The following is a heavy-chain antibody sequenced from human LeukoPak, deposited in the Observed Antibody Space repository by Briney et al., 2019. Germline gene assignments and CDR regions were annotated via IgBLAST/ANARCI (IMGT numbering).Heavy chain of an antibody. CDR2: IIPIFGTA. Sequence: ASVKVSCKASGYTFTSYDINWVRQAPGQGLEWMGGIIPIFGTANYAQKFQGRVTITADESTSTAYMELSSLRSEDTAVYYCARFTACSGGSCQNWFDPWGQGTLVTVSS. V-gene: IGHV1-69*13. J-gene: IGHJ5*02. CDR1: GYTFTSYD. CDR3: ARFTACSGGSCQNWFDP. D-gene: IGHD2-15*01.